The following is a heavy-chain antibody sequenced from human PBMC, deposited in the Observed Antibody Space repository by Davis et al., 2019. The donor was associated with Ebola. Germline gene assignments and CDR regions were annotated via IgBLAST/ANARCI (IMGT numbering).Heavy chain of an antibody. J-gene: IGHJ6*02. Sequence: MPSETLSLTCTVPGGPISSYYWSWIPQPPGKGLEWIGYIYYSGSTNYNPSLKSRVTISVDTSKNQFSLKLSSVTAADTAVYYRARDYYYYGMDVWGQGTTVTVSS. CDR3: ARDYYYYGMDV. CDR2: IYYSGST. V-gene: IGHV4-59*01. CDR1: GGPISSYY.